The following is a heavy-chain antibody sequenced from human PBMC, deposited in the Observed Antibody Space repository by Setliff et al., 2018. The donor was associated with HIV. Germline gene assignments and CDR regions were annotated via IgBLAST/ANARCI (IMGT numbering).Heavy chain of an antibody. CDR3: TGSQYCSGGSCYHNFDY. D-gene: IGHD2-15*01. V-gene: IGHV3-15*01. CDR1: GFTFSNAW. CDR2: IKSKSDGGTT. Sequence: GSLRLSCAASGFTFSNAWMSWVRQAPGKGLEWVGRIKSKSDGGTTDYAAPVKAKFTISRDDSKNTLYLQMNSLKTDDTAVYYCTGSQYCSGGSCYHNFDYWGQGTLVTVSS. J-gene: IGHJ4*02.